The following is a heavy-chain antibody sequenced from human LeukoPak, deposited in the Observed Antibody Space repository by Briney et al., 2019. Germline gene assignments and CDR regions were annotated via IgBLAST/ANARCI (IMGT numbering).Heavy chain of an antibody. CDR1: GFTFSSYS. CDR2: ISSSSSYI. Sequence: GGSLRLSCAASGFTFSSYSMNWVRQAPGKGLEWVSSISSSSSYIYYADSVKGRFTISRDNAKNSLYLQMNSLRAEDTAVYYCARARAHDYGGNSSLFGYWGQGTLVSVSS. D-gene: IGHD4-17*01. J-gene: IGHJ4*02. CDR3: ARARAHDYGGNSSLFGY. V-gene: IGHV3-21*01.